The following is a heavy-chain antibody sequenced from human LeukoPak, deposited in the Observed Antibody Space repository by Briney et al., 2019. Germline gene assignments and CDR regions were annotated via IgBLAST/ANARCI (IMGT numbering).Heavy chain of an antibody. D-gene: IGHD1-7*01. CDR3: ARGIDWNYFFDD. CDR1: GGSISSYY. Sequence: PSETLSLTCTVSGGSISSYYWSWIRQPPGKGLEWIGYIYYSGSTNYNPSLKSRVTISVDTSKNQFSLKLSSVTAADTAVYYCARGIDWNYFFDDWGQGTLVTVSS. CDR2: IYYSGST. V-gene: IGHV4-59*01. J-gene: IGHJ4*02.